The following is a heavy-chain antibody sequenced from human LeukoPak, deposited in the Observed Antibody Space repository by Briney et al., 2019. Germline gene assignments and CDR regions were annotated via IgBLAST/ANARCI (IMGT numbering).Heavy chain of an antibody. J-gene: IGHJ4*02. Sequence: PSQTLSLTCTVSGGSISSGGYYWSWIRQHPGKGLEWIGYIYYSGSTYYNPSLKSRVTISVDTSKNQFSLKLSSVTAADTAVYYCARDRRSGSYYYFDYWGQGTLVTVSS. CDR1: GGSISSGGYY. CDR3: ARDRRSGSYYYFDY. D-gene: IGHD1-26*01. CDR2: IYYSGST. V-gene: IGHV4-31*03.